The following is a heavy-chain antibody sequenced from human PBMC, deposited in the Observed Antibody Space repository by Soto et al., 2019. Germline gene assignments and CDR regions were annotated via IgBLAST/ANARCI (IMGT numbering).Heavy chain of an antibody. CDR1: GFTFSSYG. J-gene: IGHJ6*03. V-gene: IGHV3-33*01. Sequence: GGSLRLSCAASGFTFSSYGMHWVRQAPGKGLEWVAVIWYDGSNKYYADSVKGRFTISRDNSKNTLYLQMNSLRAEDTAVYYCARDGIWARGYYGSGSDYSNYMDVWGKGTTVTVSS. D-gene: IGHD3-10*01. CDR2: IWYDGSNK. CDR3: ARDGIWARGYYGSGSDYSNYMDV.